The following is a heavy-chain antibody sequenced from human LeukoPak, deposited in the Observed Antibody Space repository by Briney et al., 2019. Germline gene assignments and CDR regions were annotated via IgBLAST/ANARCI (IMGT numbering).Heavy chain of an antibody. J-gene: IGHJ3*01. D-gene: IGHD3-3*01. CDR2: ISASGGST. CDR3: AKAGWRGSADDGPSDAFDF. CDR1: GFTFSSYA. V-gene: IGHV3-23*01. Sequence: GGSLRLSCAASGFTFSSYAMSWVRQAPGKGLEWVSGISASGGSTYYADSVKGRFSISRDNSKNTLYLQVTSLRAEDTAVYYCAKAGWRGSADDGPSDAFDFWGHGTMVTVSS.